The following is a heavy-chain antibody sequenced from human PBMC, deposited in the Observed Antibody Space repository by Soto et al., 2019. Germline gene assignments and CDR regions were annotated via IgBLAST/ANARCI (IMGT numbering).Heavy chain of an antibody. CDR2: IYHGGTT. Sequence: SETLSLTCTVSGDSISSGSYWGWILQPPGEGPEWIASIYHGGTTFYNPSLKSRISISVDTSKNQFSLRLTSVTAADTATYYCARVHVMVVAGSTFDYWGRGTLVTVSS. CDR1: GDSISSGSY. J-gene: IGHJ4*03. CDR3: ARVHVMVVAGSTFDY. D-gene: IGHD6-19*01. V-gene: IGHV4-38-2*02.